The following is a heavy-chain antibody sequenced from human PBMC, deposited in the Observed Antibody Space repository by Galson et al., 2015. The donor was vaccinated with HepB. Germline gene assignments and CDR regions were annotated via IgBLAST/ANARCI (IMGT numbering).Heavy chain of an antibody. D-gene: IGHD2-15*01. Sequence: SLRLACAASGFTFSSYDMNWVRQAPGKGLEWVSYISSSGSTIYYADSMKGRFTVSRDNAKNSLYLQMNSLRAEDTAVYYCARARPGGSGGCCLYYFDSWGQGTLVAVSS. V-gene: IGHV3-48*03. CDR3: ARARPGGSGGCCLYYFDS. CDR1: GFTFSSYD. J-gene: IGHJ4*02. CDR2: ISSSGSTI.